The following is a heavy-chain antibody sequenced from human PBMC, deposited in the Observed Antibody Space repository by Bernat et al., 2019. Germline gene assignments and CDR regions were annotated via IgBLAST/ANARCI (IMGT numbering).Heavy chain of an antibody. CDR1: GYTFTSYD. V-gene: IGHV1-46*01. CDR2: INPSGGST. Sequence: QVQLVQSGAEVKKPGASVKVSCKASGYTFTSYDMHWVRQAPGQGLEWMGIINPSGGSTSYAQKFQGRVTMTRDTARSTVYMELSSRRSEDTAVYYCAGTMGRYCSSTSCEFDYWGQGTLVTVSS. CDR3: AGTMGRYCSSTSCEFDY. J-gene: IGHJ4*02. D-gene: IGHD2-2*01.